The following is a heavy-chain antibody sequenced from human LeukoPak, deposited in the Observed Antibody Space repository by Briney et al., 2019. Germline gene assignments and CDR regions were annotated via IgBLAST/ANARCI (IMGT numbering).Heavy chain of an antibody. CDR2: INPNTGGT. CDR1: GCTFTGHY. Sequence: ASVKVSCKASGCTFTGHYMHWVRQAPGQGLEWMGWINPNTGGTNYAQKFQGRVTMTRDTTISTAYMELSRLTSDDTAVYYCASYPRYSSSPPFDYWGQGTLVTVSS. V-gene: IGHV1-2*02. CDR3: ASYPRYSSSPPFDY. D-gene: IGHD6-19*01. J-gene: IGHJ4*02.